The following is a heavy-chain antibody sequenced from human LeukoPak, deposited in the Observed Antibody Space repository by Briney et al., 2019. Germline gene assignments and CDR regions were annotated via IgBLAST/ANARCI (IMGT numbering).Heavy chain of an antibody. CDR1: GGSISSHC. CDR3: ARGVDCSDFAFHI. Sequence: SETLSLTCNVSGGSISSHCWSWIRQPPRKGLEWMGYVHHSGSTNYNPSLKSRVTISVDMSKNKFFLKLSSVTPADTAVYYCARGVDCSDFAFHIWGRGTMVTVSS. CDR2: VHHSGST. V-gene: IGHV4-59*11. J-gene: IGHJ3*02. D-gene: IGHD2-15*01.